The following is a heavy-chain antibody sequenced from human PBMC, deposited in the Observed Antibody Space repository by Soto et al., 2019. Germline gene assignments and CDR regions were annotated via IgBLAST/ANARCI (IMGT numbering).Heavy chain of an antibody. J-gene: IGHJ4*02. Sequence: SVKGSCKASGYTFTSYYMHWVRQAPGQGLEWMGIINPSGGSTSYAQKFQGRVTMPRPTSTSPVYMELRSLRSEDTAVYYCARDVHYDSSCYYSFDYWGQGT. CDR2: INPSGGST. CDR3: ARDVHYDSSCYYSFDY. CDR1: GYTFTSYY. D-gene: IGHD3-22*01. V-gene: IGHV1-46*01.